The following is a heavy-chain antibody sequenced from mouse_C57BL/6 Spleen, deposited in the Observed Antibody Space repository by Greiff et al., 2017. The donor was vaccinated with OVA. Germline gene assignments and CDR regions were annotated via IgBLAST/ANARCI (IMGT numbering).Heavy chain of an antibody. CDR3: ARITNGRFFDY. J-gene: IGHJ2*01. V-gene: IGHV1-52*01. Sequence: QVQLQQPGAELVRPGSSVKLSCKASGYTFTSYWMHWVKQRPIQGLEWIGNIDPSDSDTHSNQKFKDKATLTVDKSSSTAYMQLSSLTSEDSSVYYCARITNGRFFDYWGQGTTLTVSS. CDR1: GYTFTSYW. CDR2: IDPSDSDT.